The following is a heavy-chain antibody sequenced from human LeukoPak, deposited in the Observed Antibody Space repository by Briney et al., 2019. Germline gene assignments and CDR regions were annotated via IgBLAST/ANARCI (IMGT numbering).Heavy chain of an antibody. D-gene: IGHD6-19*01. V-gene: IGHV3-30*18. CDR1: GFIFGDFD. CDR3: AQEGIAVPHLTRGYFNL. Sequence: GGSLRLSCAASGFIFGDFDMHRVRQAPGKGLQWVALMSQSGIKESYADSVKGRFTISRDNSENTLYLQMNSLRAEDTAVYYCAQEGIAVPHLTRGYFNLWGRGTLVTVSS. J-gene: IGHJ2*01. CDR2: MSQSGIKE.